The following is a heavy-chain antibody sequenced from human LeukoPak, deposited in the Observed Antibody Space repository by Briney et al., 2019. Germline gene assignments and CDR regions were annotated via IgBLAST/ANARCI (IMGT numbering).Heavy chain of an antibody. V-gene: IGHV3-20*04. CDR3: AKGSTSWLFDP. D-gene: IGHD2-2*01. Sequence: GGSLRLSCAASGFTFDDYGMSWVRQAPGKGLEWVPGINWDGGSTGYADSVKGRFTISRDNAKNSLYLQMNSLRAEDTAVYYCAKGSTSWLFDPWGQGTLVTVSS. CDR2: INWDGGST. J-gene: IGHJ5*02. CDR1: GFTFDDYG.